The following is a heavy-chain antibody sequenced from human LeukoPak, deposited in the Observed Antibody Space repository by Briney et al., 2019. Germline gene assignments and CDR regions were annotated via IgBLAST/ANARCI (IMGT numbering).Heavy chain of an antibody. CDR2: ISSSGSTI. V-gene: IGHV3-48*04. D-gene: IGHD3-10*01. CDR1: GFTFRTSG. CDR3: ARESGITMLRGAHTP. Sequence: GGSLRLSCAASGFTFRTSGMTWVRQAPGKGLEWLSYISSSGSTIYYADSVKGRFTVSRDNAKNSLYLQMNSLRAEDTAVYYCARESGITMLRGAHTPWGQGILVTVSS. J-gene: IGHJ5*02.